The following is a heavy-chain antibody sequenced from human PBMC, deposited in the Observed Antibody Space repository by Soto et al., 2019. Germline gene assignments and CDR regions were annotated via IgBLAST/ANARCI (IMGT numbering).Heavy chain of an antibody. D-gene: IGHD6-6*01. CDR2: IIPIFGTA. V-gene: IGHV1-69*13. CDR1: GGTFSSYA. Sequence: SVKVSCKASGGTFSSYAISWVRQAPGQGLEWMGGIIPIFGTANYAQKFQGRVTITADESTSTAYMELSSLRSEDTAVYYCARDAGGATSIAARRYYYGMDVWGQGTTVTVSS. CDR3: ARDAGGATSIAARRYYYGMDV. J-gene: IGHJ6*02.